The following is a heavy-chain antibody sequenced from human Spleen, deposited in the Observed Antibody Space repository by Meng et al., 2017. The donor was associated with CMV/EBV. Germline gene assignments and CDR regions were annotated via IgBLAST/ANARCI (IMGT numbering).Heavy chain of an antibody. Sequence: QLQQWGAGLLKPSSTLSLTWAVYGGSFIGYYWSWIRQPPGKGLEWVAFIRYDGSNKYYADSVKGRFTISRDNSKNTLYLQMNSLRAEDTAVYYCAKDEGQLVPYWGQGTLVTVSS. CDR2: IRYDGSNK. J-gene: IGHJ4*02. CDR3: AKDEGQLVPY. D-gene: IGHD6-13*01. V-gene: IGHV3-30*02. CDR1: GGSFIGYY.